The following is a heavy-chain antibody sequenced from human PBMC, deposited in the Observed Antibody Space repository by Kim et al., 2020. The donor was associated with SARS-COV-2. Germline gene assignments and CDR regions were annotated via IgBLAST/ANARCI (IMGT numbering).Heavy chain of an antibody. J-gene: IGHJ6*02. CDR1: GYSFTSYW. Sequence: GESLKISCKGSGYSFTSYWISWVRQMPGKGLEWMGRIDPNDSYTNYSPSFQGHVTISTDKSISTAYLQWSSLKASGTAMYYCARAPYYYDILTDKYYYYGMDVWGQGTTVTVSS. V-gene: IGHV5-10-1*01. D-gene: IGHD3-9*01. CDR2: IDPNDSYT. CDR3: ARAPYYYDILTDKYYYYGMDV.